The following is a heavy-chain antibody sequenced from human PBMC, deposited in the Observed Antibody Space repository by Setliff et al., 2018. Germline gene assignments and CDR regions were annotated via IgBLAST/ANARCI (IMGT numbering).Heavy chain of an antibody. CDR3: ARDQGSYGYRAFDF. J-gene: IGHJ4*02. V-gene: IGHV3-48*03. Sequence: SCKASGYTFTSHDINWVRQAPGKGLEWVSYIKSSGSSIYYADSVKGRFTFSRDNAKNSLYLQMNSLRAEDTAVYYCARDQGSYGYRAFDFWGQGTLVTVSS. CDR1: GYTFTSHD. CDR2: IKSSGSSI. D-gene: IGHD5-18*01.